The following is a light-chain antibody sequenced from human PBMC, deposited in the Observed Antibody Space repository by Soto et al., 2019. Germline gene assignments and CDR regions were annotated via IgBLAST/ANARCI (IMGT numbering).Light chain of an antibody. J-gene: IGLJ1*01. Sequence: QSVLTEPASVSGSPGPSITISCTGTRTDVGGYNFVSWYQQHPGKAPKLIIYEVSNRPSGVSNRFSGSKSDNTASLTISGLQAEDEADYYCCSYVSSKTYVFGTGTKVTVL. CDR2: EVS. V-gene: IGLV2-14*01. CDR1: RTDVGGYNF. CDR3: CSYVSSKTYV.